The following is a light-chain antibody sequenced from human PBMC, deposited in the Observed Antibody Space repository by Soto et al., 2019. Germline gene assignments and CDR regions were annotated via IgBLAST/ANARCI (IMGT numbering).Light chain of an antibody. V-gene: IGKV2-28*01. J-gene: IGKJ3*01. CDR3: MQAIQTPRT. Sequence: EIAMTQSPLSLPVTPGEPASISCRTSQSLLHSNGYNYLDCYLQKPGQSPQLLIYLGSNRASGVHDKFSGSGSGTDFTLKITGVEAEDVGVYYCMQAIQTPRTFGAGTKVDIK. CDR2: LGS. CDR1: QSLLHSNGYNY.